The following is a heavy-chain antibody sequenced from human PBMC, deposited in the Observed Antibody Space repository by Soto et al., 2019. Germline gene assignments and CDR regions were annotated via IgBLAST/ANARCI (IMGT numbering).Heavy chain of an antibody. CDR3: ARRYAYYDFWGGYYSHYYYGMGV. CDR2: IDPSDSYT. V-gene: IGHV5-10-1*01. CDR1: GYSFTSYW. Sequence: PGESLTISCKGSGYSFTSYWISWVRQMPGKGLEWMGRIDPSDSYTNYSPSFQGHVTIAADKSISTAYLQWSILKASDPAMYCCARRYAYYDFWGGYYSHYYYGMGVWDKGTTVTVAS. J-gene: IGHJ6*04. D-gene: IGHD3-3*01.